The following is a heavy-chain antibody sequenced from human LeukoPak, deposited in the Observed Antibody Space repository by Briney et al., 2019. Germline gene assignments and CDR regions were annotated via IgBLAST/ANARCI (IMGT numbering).Heavy chain of an antibody. CDR1: GFTFSSYA. V-gene: IGHV3-23*01. D-gene: IGHD1-7*01. Sequence: GGSLRLSCAASGFTFSSYAMSWVRQAPGKGLEWVSAISGSGGSTYYADSVKGRFTISRDNSKNTLYLQMNSLRAEDTAVYYCAKDPELLRAVYYFDYWGQGTLVTVSS. J-gene: IGHJ4*02. CDR2: ISGSGGST. CDR3: AKDPELLRAVYYFDY.